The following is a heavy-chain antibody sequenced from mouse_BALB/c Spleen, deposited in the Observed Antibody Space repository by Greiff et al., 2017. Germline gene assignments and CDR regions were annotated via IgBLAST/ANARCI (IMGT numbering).Heavy chain of an antibody. CDR2: IWAGGST. D-gene: IGHD1-1*01. CDR3: ARDSGTTVVADWYFDV. J-gene: IGHJ1*01. Sequence: VKLMESGPGLVAPSQSLSITCTVSGFSLTSYGVHWVRQPPGKGLEWLGVIWAGGSTNYNSALMSRLSISKDNSKSQVFLKMNSLQTDDTAMYYCARDSGTTVVADWYFDVWGAGTTVTVSS. V-gene: IGHV2-9*02. CDR1: GFSLTSYG.